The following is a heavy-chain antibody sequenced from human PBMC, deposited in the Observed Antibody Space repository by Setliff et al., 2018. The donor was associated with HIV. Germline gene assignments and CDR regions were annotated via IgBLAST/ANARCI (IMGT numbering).Heavy chain of an antibody. CDR1: GGSISSGGYY. V-gene: IGHV4-31*03. J-gene: IGHJ6*03. CDR3: ARVPTNPDFYYSYMDV. Sequence: SETLSLTCTVSGGSISSGGYYWSWIRQHPGKGLGWIGYIYYSGGTYYNPHLKSRVTISVDTSKNHFSRKLSCVTAADPAVYYWARVPTNPDFYYSYMDVWGKGTTVTVSS. CDR2: IYYSGGT.